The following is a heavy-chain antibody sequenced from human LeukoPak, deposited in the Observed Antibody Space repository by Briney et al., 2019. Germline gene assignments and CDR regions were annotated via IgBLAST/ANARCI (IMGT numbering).Heavy chain of an antibody. CDR2: IYYSGST. V-gene: IGHV4-39*07. CDR3: ARDRDSSGYYSTNYYGMDV. CDR1: GGSISSSSYY. D-gene: IGHD3-22*01. Sequence: SETLSLTCTVSGGSISSSSYYWGWIRQPPGKGLEWIGSIYYSGSTYYNPSLKSRVTISVDTSKNQFSLKLSSVTAADTAVYYCARDRDSSGYYSTNYYGMDVWGQGTTVTVSS. J-gene: IGHJ6*02.